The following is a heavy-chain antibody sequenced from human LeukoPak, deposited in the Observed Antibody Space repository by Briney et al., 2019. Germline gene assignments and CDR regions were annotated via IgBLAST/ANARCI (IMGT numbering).Heavy chain of an antibody. CDR3: ARADCSSTSCYSYFQH. J-gene: IGHJ1*01. D-gene: IGHD2-2*01. CDR1: GFTFSSYG. CDR2: IWYDGSNK. Sequence: PGRSLRLSCAASGFTFSSYGMHWVRQAPGKGLEWVAVIWYDGSNKYYADSVKGRFTISRDNSKNTLYLQMNSLRAEDTAVYYCARADCSSTSCYSYFQHWGQGTLVTVSS. V-gene: IGHV3-33*01.